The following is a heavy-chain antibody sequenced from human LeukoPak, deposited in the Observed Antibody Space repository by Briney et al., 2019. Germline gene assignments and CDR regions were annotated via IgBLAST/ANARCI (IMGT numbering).Heavy chain of an antibody. D-gene: IGHD1-26*01. Sequence: PGGSLRLSCVASGFTFSNYWMHWVRQAPGKGLVWVSRIYSDGITTTYADSVKGRFTISRDSAKNTLYLQMNSLRVEDTAVYYCARVPGGATFDYWGQGTLVTVSS. CDR1: GFTFSNYW. CDR2: IYSDGITT. J-gene: IGHJ4*02. V-gene: IGHV3-74*01. CDR3: ARVPGGATFDY.